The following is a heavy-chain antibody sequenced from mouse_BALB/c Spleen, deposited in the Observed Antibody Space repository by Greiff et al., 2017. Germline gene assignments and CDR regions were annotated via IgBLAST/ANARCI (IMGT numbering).Heavy chain of an antibody. V-gene: IGHV1S126*01. D-gene: IGHD1-1*01. J-gene: IGHJ2*01. CDR2: IDPSDSET. CDR1: GYSFTSYW. CDR3: ARTSFITTADY. Sequence: QVQLKESGPQLVRPGASVKISCKASGYSFTSYWMHWVKQRPGQGLEWIGMIDPSDSETRLNQKFKDKATLTVDKSSSTAYMQLSSPTSEDSAVYYCARTSFITTADYWGQGTTLTVSS.